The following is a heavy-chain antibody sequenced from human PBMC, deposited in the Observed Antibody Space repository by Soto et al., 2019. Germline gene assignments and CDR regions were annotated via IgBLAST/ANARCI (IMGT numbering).Heavy chain of an antibody. V-gene: IGHV4-4*02. CDR1: GGSISSSNW. Sequence: SETLSLTCAVSGGSISSSNWGRWARQPPGKGREWIGEIYHSGSTNYNPSLKSRVTISVDKSKNQFSLKLSSVTAADTAVYYCARDRGYDFWSGYQSNYYYYGMDVWGQGTTVT. CDR2: IYHSGST. CDR3: ARDRGYDFWSGYQSNYYYYGMDV. J-gene: IGHJ6*02. D-gene: IGHD3-3*01.